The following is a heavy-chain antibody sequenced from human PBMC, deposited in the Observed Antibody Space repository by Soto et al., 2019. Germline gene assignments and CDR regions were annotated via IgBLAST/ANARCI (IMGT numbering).Heavy chain of an antibody. Sequence: PGKSLKISCKGSGYSFTSYWIGWVRQMPGKGLEWMGIIYPGDSDTRYSPSFQGQVTISADKSISTAYLQWSSLKASDTAMYYCARTPAPVTIFGVVIPNWFDPWGQGTLVTVSS. V-gene: IGHV5-51*03. CDR2: IYPGDSDT. J-gene: IGHJ5*02. CDR3: ARTPAPVTIFGVVIPNWFDP. CDR1: GYSFTSYW. D-gene: IGHD3-3*01.